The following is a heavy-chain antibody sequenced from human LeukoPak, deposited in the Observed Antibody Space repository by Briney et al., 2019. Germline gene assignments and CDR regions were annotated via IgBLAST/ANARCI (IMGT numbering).Heavy chain of an antibody. J-gene: IGHJ4*02. V-gene: IGHV3-64D*09. CDR1: GFPFSSYA. CDR2: ISDSGGST. CDR3: AKDHMSSPVTYGYSFDS. D-gene: IGHD5-18*01. Sequence: PGGSLRLSCSASGFPFSSYAMHWVRQAPGKGLEYVSAISDSGGSTYYADSVKGRFTISRDNSKNTLYLQMSSLRAEDTAVYYCAKDHMSSPVTYGYSFDSWGQGTLVTVSS.